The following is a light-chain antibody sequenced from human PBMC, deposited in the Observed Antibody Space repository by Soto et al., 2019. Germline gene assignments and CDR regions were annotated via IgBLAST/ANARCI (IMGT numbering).Light chain of an antibody. J-gene: IGLJ3*02. CDR1: SGHSSNA. V-gene: IGLV4-69*01. CDR2: INSDGSH. CDR3: QTWGTGFWV. Sequence: QSVLTQSPSASASLGASVKLTCTLSSGHSSNAIVWHQQQPEKGPRYLMKINSDGSHSQGDGIPDRFSGSSSGAERYLTISNLQTEDEADYYCQTWGTGFWVFGGGTKLTVL.